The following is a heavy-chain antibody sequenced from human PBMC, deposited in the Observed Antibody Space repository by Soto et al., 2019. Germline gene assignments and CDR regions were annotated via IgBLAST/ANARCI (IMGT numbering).Heavy chain of an antibody. Sequence: QVQLVESGGGLVKPGGSLRLSCAASGFTFSDYYMSWIRQAPGKGLEWVSYISSSSSYTNYADSVKGRFTISRDNAKHSLYLQMNSLTADDTAVYYCARGGETTMVRGVITSWFDPWGQGTLVTVSS. J-gene: IGHJ5*02. D-gene: IGHD3-10*01. V-gene: IGHV3-11*05. CDR3: ARGGETTMVRGVITSWFDP. CDR1: GFTFSDYY. CDR2: ISSSSSYT.